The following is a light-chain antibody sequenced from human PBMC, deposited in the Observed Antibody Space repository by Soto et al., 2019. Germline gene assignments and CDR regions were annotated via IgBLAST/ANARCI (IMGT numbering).Light chain of an antibody. CDR3: HQYGSSLGT. V-gene: IGKV3-20*01. Sequence: IVLTQSPVTLSLSPGEGATLSCRASQSVTGTNLAWYQQRAGQAPRLLIYDAVRGATGIPDRFSGSGSGTDFTLTISRLEPEDFAVYYCHQYGSSLGTFGQGTKVEV. CDR2: DAV. CDR1: QSVTGTN. J-gene: IGKJ2*01.